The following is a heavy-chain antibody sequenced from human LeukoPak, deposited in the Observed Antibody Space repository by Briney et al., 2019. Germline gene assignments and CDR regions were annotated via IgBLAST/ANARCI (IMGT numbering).Heavy chain of an antibody. D-gene: IGHD1-26*01. CDR3: ARIRIVGAAEFDY. J-gene: IGHJ4*02. CDR2: INPNSGGT. Sequence: ASVKVSCKASGYTFTGYYMHWVRQAPGQGLEWMGWINPNSGGTNYAQKFQGRVTMTRDTSISTAYMELSRLRSDDTAVYYCARIRIVGAAEFDYWGQGTPVTVSS. CDR1: GYTFTGYY. V-gene: IGHV1-2*02.